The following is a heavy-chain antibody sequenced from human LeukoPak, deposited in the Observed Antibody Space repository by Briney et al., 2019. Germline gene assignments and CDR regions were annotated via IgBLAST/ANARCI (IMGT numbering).Heavy chain of an antibody. CDR2: IYYSGST. D-gene: IGHD3-22*01. Sequence: SETLSLTCTVSGGSISSYYWSWIRQPPGKGLEWIGYIYYSGSTNYNPSLKSRVTISADTSKNQFSLKLSSVTAADTAVYYCAGASYDSSGVHWGQGTLVTVSS. CDR1: GGSISSYY. CDR3: AGASYDSSGVH. J-gene: IGHJ4*02. V-gene: IGHV4-59*01.